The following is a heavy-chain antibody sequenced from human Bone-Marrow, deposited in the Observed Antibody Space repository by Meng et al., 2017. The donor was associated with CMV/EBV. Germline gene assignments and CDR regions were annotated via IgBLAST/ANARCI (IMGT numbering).Heavy chain of an antibody. D-gene: IGHD6-6*01. CDR2: IRYDGSNK. CDR3: ARESIATRGPRLRGMDV. Sequence: GESLKISCAASGFTFSSYGMHWVRQAPGKGLEWVAFIRYDGSNKYYADSVKGRFTISRDNSKNRLYLQMNSLRAEDTAVYYCARESIATRGPRLRGMDVWGQGTTVTVSS. V-gene: IGHV3-30*02. J-gene: IGHJ6*02. CDR1: GFTFSSYG.